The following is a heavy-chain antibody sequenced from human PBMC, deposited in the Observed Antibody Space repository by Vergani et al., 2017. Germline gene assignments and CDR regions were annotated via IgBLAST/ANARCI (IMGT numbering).Heavy chain of an antibody. CDR3: ARGDSGILDY. CDR2: IYYSGST. J-gene: IGHJ4*02. V-gene: IGHV4-59*01. CDR1: GGSISSYY. D-gene: IGHD1-26*01. Sequence: QVQLQESGPGLVKPSETLSLTCTVSGGSISSYYWGWIRQPPGKGLEWIGYIYYSGSTNYHPSLKSRVTISVDTSKNQFSLKLSSVTAADTAVYYCARGDSGILDYWGQGTLVTVSS.